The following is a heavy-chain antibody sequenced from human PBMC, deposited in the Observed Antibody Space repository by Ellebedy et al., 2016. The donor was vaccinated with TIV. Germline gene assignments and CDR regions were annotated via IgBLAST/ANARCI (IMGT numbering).Heavy chain of an antibody. CDR1: GYTFTSYY. V-gene: IGHV1-46*01. CDR2: INPSGGST. J-gene: IGHJ4*02. CDR3: ARDPLNYDILTGYAGQRSFDY. Sequence: ASVKVSXXASGYTFTSYYMHWVRQAPGQGLEWMGIINPSGGSTSYAQKFQGRVTITADESTSTAYMELSSLRSEDTAVYYCARDPLNYDILTGYAGQRSFDYWGQGTLVTVSS. D-gene: IGHD3-9*01.